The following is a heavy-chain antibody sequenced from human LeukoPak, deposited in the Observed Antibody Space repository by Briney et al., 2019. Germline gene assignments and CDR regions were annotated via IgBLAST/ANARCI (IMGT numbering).Heavy chain of an antibody. CDR3: AREGPNNVDIVATIEANDAFDI. V-gene: IGHV1-18*01. Sequence: ASVKVSCKASGYTFTSYGISWVRQAPGQGLEWMGLTSAYNGNTNYAQKLQGRVTMTTDTSTSIAYMELRSLRSDDTAVYYCAREGPNNVDIVATIEANDAFDIWGQGTMVTVSS. CDR2: TSAYNGNT. J-gene: IGHJ3*02. D-gene: IGHD5-12*01. CDR1: GYTFTSYG.